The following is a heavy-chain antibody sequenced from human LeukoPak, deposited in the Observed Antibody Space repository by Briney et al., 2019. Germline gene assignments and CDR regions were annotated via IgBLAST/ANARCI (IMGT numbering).Heavy chain of an antibody. CDR2: IYYIRNT. CDR1: GGSVGSAGYY. J-gene: IGHJ4*02. V-gene: IGHV4-61*08. CDR3: ARTQSQSGSYRYYFGY. Sequence: SSETLSLTCTVSGGSVGSAGYYWSWIRQPPGGGLEWIGYIYYIRNTNYNPSLKSRVTMSLDPSKNQFSLKLNSVTAADTAVYYCARTQSQSGSYRYYFGYWRQGTLVTVSS. D-gene: IGHD1-26*01.